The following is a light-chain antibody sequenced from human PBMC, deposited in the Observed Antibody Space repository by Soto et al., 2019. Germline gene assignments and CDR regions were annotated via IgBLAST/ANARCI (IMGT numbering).Light chain of an antibody. CDR2: DVS. CDR1: SSDVGGYNY. V-gene: IGLV2-14*01. Sequence: QSALTQPAYVSGSLGQSITISCTGTSSDVGGYNYVSWYQQHPGKAPKLMIYDVSNRPSGVSNRFSGSKSGNTASLTISGLQAEDEADYYCSSYTSSSSYVFGTGTKLTVL. J-gene: IGLJ1*01. CDR3: SSYTSSSSYV.